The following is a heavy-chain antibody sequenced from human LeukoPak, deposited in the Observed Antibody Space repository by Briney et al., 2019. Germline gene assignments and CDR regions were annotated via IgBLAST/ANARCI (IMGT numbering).Heavy chain of an antibody. Sequence: SETLSLTCTVSGDSFSNDNFYWGWLRQRPGKGREWIGSSYYNGTTYYNPSLNSRVTISGDTSKNQFSLKLIAVTAADTAVYYGARLGCCDSWGQGTLVTVSS. J-gene: IGHJ4*02. CDR3: ARLGCCDS. CDR1: GDSFSNDNFY. D-gene: IGHD1-26*01. CDR2: SYYNGTT. V-gene: IGHV4-39*01.